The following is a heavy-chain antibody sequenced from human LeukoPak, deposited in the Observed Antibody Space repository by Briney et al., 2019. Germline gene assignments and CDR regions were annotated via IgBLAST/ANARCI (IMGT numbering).Heavy chain of an antibody. CDR3: ARRVLAARGIDY. J-gene: IGHJ4*02. CDR1: GGSISSYY. CDR2: LYYSGST. V-gene: IGHV4-59*01. Sequence: TASETLSLTCTVSGGSISSYYWSWIRQPPGKGLEWIGYLYYSGSTNYNPSLKSRVTISVDTSKNQFSLKLSSVTAADTAVYYCARRVLAARGIDYWGQGTLVTVSS. D-gene: IGHD2-15*01.